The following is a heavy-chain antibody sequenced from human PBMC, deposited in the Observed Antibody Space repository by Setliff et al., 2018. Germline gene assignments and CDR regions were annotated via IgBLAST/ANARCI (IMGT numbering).Heavy chain of an antibody. Sequence: ETLSLTCTVSGYSISSGYYWGWIRQPPGKGLEWIGSIYHSGSTYYNPSLKSRVTISVDTSKNQFSLKLSSVTAADTALYYCARGGGYGSGGSFHNAPFDYWGQGMPVTVS. CDR1: GYSISSGYY. V-gene: IGHV4-38-2*02. J-gene: IGHJ4*02. D-gene: IGHD3-10*01. CDR3: ARGGGYGSGGSFHNAPFDY. CDR2: IYHSGST.